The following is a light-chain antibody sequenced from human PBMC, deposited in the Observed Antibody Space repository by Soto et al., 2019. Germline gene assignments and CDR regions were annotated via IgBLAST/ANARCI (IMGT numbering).Light chain of an antibody. CDR3: QQYGSPLT. J-gene: IGKJ4*01. Sequence: EIVLTQSPGTLSLSPGERATLSCRTSQSVSNNYLAWYQQKPGQAPRLLIYGASSRATGIPDRFSGSGSGTDFTLSISRLEPEDFAVYYCQQYGSPLTFGGGTKVDI. V-gene: IGKV3-20*01. CDR2: GAS. CDR1: QSVSNNY.